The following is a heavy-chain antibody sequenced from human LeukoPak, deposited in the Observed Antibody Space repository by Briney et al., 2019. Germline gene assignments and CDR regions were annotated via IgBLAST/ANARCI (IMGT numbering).Heavy chain of an antibody. CDR1: GYTFTSYG. CDR2: ISAYNGNT. Sequence: ASVKVSCKASGYTFTSYGISWVRQAPGQGLEWMGWISAYNGNTSYEQKLQGRVTMTTDTSTSTAYMELRSLRSDDTAVYYCARDPRLAMSSGSLRFDPWGQGTLVTVSS. D-gene: IGHD3-10*01. CDR3: ARDPRLAMSSGSLRFDP. J-gene: IGHJ5*02. V-gene: IGHV1-18*01.